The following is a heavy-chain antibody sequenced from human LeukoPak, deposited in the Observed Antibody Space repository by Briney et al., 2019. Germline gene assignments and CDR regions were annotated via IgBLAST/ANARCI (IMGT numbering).Heavy chain of an antibody. D-gene: IGHD3-3*01. CDR2: IWYDGSNK. Sequence: SGGSLRLSCAASGFTFSSYGMHWVRQAPGKGLEWVAVIWYDGSNKYYADSVKGRFTISRDNSKNTLYLQMNSLRAEDAAVYYCAGGEYDFWSGYYLGGLYWGQGTLVTVPS. CDR3: AGGEYDFWSGYYLGGLY. J-gene: IGHJ4*02. CDR1: GFTFSSYG. V-gene: IGHV3-33*01.